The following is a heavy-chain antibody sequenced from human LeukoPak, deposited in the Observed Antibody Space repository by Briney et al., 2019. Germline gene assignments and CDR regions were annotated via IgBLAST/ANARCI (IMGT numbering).Heavy chain of an antibody. J-gene: IGHJ4*02. Sequence: GGSPRLSCAASGFTFSSYAMHWVRQAPGKGLEWVAVISYDGSNKYYADSVKGRFTISRDNSKNTLYLQMNSLRAEDTAVYYCAREGYDYGRFYFDYWGQGTLVTVSS. CDR3: AREGYDYGRFYFDY. V-gene: IGHV3-30*04. D-gene: IGHD4-17*01. CDR2: ISYDGSNK. CDR1: GFTFSSYA.